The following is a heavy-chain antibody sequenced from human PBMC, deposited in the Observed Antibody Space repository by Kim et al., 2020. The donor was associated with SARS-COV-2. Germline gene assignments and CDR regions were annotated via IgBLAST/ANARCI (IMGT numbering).Heavy chain of an antibody. V-gene: IGHV3-74*01. CDR3: ARAGDYDISGYYGFFHH. Sequence: SVKGRFTISRDNAKNALYLQRNSLRPEDTAVYYCARAGDYDISGYYGFFHHWGQGVLVTVSS. D-gene: IGHD3-22*01. J-gene: IGHJ1*01.